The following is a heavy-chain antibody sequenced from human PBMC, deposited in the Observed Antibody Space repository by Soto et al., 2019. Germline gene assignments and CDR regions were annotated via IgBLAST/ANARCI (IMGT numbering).Heavy chain of an antibody. CDR2: ISSSGSTI. CDR1: GFTFSSYE. J-gene: IGHJ4*02. CDR3: ARVAPSYIVVVPAATIDY. D-gene: IGHD2-2*01. V-gene: IGHV3-48*03. Sequence: GGSLRLSCAASGFTFSSYEMNWVRQAPGKGLEWVSYISSSGSTIYYADSVKGRFTISRDNAKNSLYLQMNSLRAEDTAVYYCARVAPSYIVVVPAATIDYWGQGTLVTVSS.